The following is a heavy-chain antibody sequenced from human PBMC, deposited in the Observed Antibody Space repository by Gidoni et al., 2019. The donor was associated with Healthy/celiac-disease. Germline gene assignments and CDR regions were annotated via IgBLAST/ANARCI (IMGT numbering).Heavy chain of an antibody. J-gene: IGHJ6*02. V-gene: IGHV1-69*06. D-gene: IGHD3-3*01. CDR2: IIPIFGTA. CDR3: ARFYDFWSGSAKNYYYYGMDV. Sequence: QVQLVQSGAEVKKPGASVKVSCKASGGTFSSYAISWVRQAPGQGLEWMGGIIPIFGTANSAQKFQGRVTITADKSTSTAYMELSSLRSEDTAVYYCARFYDFWSGSAKNYYYYGMDVWGQGTTVTVSS. CDR1: GGTFSSYA.